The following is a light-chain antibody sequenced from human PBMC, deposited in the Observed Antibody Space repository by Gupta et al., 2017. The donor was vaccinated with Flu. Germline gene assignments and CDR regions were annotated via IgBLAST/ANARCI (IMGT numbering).Light chain of an antibody. J-gene: IGLJ2*01. V-gene: IGLV2-14*01. CDR2: DVT. CDR1: SSDIGSYKY. Sequence: SITISCTGTSSDIGSYKYVSWYQQHPGKAPQLWIYDVTNRPSGVSTRFSGSKSGDTDSLTISGLQAEDEADYYCSSCTSSTTLVFGGGTRLTVL. CDR3: SSCTSSTTLV.